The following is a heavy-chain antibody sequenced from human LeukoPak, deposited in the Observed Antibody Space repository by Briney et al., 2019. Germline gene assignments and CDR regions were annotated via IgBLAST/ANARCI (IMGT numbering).Heavy chain of an antibody. CDR3: TRDPCSFAHCYEDSYPGMDV. CDR2: INPNNGGP. Sequence: ASVKVSCKASVYTFTDYYVHWVRQAPGQGREWMGCINPNNGGPTYAQNFQGRVTMPRDTCISTVYMELRTLRSDDSAIYYCTRDPCSFAHCYEDSYPGMDVWGQGTTVTVSS. J-gene: IGHJ6*02. CDR1: VYTFTDYY. V-gene: IGHV1-2*02. D-gene: IGHD2-2*01.